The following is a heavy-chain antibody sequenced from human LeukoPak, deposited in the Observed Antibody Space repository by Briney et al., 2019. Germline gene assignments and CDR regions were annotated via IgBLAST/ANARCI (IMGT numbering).Heavy chain of an antibody. V-gene: IGHV1-69*13. D-gene: IGHD1-7*01. Sequence: ASVKVSCKASGGTFSSYAISWVRQAPGQGLEWMGGLIPIFGTANYAQKFQGRVTITADESTSTAYMELSSLRSEDTAVYYCARAGYNWNLPLGYWGQGTLVTVSS. J-gene: IGHJ4*02. CDR1: GGTFSSYA. CDR2: LIPIFGTA. CDR3: ARAGYNWNLPLGY.